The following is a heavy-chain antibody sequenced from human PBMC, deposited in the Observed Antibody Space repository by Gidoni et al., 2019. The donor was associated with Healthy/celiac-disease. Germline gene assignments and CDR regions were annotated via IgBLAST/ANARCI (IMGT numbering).Heavy chain of an antibody. CDR2: IKHSGSN. Sequence: QVQLQQWGAGLLKPSETLSLTCAAYGGSFSGYYGSWIRQPPGKGLEWIGEIKHSGSNNYNPSLKSRVTISVDTSKNQFSLKLSSVTAADTAVYYCAREAPLITGTPNWFDPWGQGTLVTVSS. J-gene: IGHJ5*02. CDR3: AREAPLITGTPNWFDP. CDR1: GGSFSGYY. D-gene: IGHD1-7*01. V-gene: IGHV4-34*01.